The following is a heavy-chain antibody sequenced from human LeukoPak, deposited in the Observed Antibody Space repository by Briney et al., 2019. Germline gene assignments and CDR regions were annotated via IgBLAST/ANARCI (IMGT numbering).Heavy chain of an antibody. V-gene: IGHV5-10-1*01. CDR2: IDPSDSYT. CDR3: ARHSSDSSGYYYGMGATWFDP. CDR1: GYSFTTYW. D-gene: IGHD3-22*01. J-gene: IGHJ5*02. Sequence: GESLKISCQGSGYSFTTYWINWVRQMPGKGLEWMGRIDPSDSYTNYSPSFEGHITISVDKSTSTAYLQWRSLKASDTAMYYCARHSSDSSGYYYGMGATWFDPWGQGTLVTVSS.